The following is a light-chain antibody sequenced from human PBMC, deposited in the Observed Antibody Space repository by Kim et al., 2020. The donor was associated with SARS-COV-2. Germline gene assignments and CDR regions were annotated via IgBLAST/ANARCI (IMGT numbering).Light chain of an antibody. Sequence: SAGERDTLSCRASQNVTSNYLAWYQQKPGQAPRLHIYGASSRATGISDRFSGSGSGTDFTLTISRLEPEDFAVYYWQQYGSSPATFGQGTKVDIK. CDR2: GAS. V-gene: IGKV3-20*01. CDR1: QNVTSNY. CDR3: QQYGSSPAT. J-gene: IGKJ1*01.